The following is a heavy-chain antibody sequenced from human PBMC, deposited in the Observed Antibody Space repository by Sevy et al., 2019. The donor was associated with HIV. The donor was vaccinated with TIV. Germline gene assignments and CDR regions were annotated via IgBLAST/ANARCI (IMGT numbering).Heavy chain of an antibody. CDR1: GFTFRRYA. Sequence: GGSLRLSCAASGFTFRRYAMHWVRQAPGQGLESVAVISYDGGKTYHADSVKGRFTISRDNSKNTLYLQMNSLRAEDTAVYYCTRDGGGDYFDYWDLGTLVTVSS. CDR2: ISYDGGKT. D-gene: IGHD2-15*01. CDR3: TRDGGGDYFDY. J-gene: IGHJ4*02. V-gene: IGHV3-30*04.